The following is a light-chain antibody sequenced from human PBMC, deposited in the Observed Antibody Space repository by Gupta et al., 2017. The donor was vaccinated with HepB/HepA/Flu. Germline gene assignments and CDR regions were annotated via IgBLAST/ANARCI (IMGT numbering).Light chain of an antibody. CDR1: SSNIGAGYD. CDR3: QSDDSIQSGVV. Sequence: QSVLTQPPSVSGAPGQRVTISCTGSSSNIGAGYDVHWYQQLPGTAPKLLIYGNSNRPSVVPDRFSGSNSGTSASLTITGLQADDEADYCCQSDDSIQSGVVFGGGTKLTVL. CDR2: GNS. V-gene: IGLV1-40*01. J-gene: IGLJ2*01.